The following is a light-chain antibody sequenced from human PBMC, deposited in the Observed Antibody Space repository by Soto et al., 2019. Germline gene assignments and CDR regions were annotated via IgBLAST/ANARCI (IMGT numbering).Light chain of an antibody. V-gene: IGKV1D-16*01. Sequence: DIQMTQSPSSLSASVGDIVTITCQASQDVGKWLAWYQQKPGKAPTLLIHGASSLQSGVPSRYSGSGSGTDFTLTISRLEPEDFAVYYCQQYDTSPPLTFGGGTKVDIK. J-gene: IGKJ4*01. CDR1: QDVGKW. CDR3: QQYDTSPPLT. CDR2: GAS.